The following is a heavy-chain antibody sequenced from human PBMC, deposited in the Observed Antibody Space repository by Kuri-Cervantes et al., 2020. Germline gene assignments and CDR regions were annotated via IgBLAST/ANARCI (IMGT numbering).Heavy chain of an antibody. Sequence: SETLSLTCTVSGGSISSSSYYWGWIRQPPGRGLEWIGIIGYSGSTYYNQSPKSRVTISVDTSKNQFSLKLSSVTAADKAVDYCAREPPPSYYYDISPLDPWGQGTLVTVSS. CDR1: GGSISSSSYY. D-gene: IGHD3-22*01. CDR2: IGYSGST. V-gene: IGHV4-39*07. CDR3: AREPPPSYYYDISPLDP. J-gene: IGHJ5*02.